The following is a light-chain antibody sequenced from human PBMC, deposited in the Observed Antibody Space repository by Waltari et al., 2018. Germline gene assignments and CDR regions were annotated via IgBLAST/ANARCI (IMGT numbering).Light chain of an antibody. CDR1: QGIGND. CDR3: LQDLKPYT. V-gene: IGKV1-6*01. Sequence: AIQMTPSPSSLSPSVGPTVIITCRASQGIGNDLGWYQQKPGKAPKLLIYAVPSLESGVPSRFSGSGSGTDFTLTISSLQPEDFATYYCLQDLKPYTFGQGTKLEIK. CDR2: AVP. J-gene: IGKJ2*01.